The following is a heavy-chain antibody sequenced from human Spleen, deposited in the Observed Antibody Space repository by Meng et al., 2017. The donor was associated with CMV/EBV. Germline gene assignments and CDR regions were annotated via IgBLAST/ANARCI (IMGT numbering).Heavy chain of an antibody. CDR3: ARGKGCTSTCDDAFDI. Sequence: SETLSLTCTVSGDSISISSYYWGWIRQPPGKGLEWIGSVYYSGSTYYNPSLKSRVTISLDTSKNQFSLRLSSVTAADTAMYYCARGKGCTSTCDDAFDIWGQGTVVTVSS. V-gene: IGHV4-39*07. D-gene: IGHD2-8*01. CDR2: VYYSGST. J-gene: IGHJ3*02. CDR1: GDSISISSYY.